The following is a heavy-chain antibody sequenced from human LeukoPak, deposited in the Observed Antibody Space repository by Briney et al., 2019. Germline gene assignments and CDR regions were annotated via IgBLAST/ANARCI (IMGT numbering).Heavy chain of an antibody. V-gene: IGHV3-30*02. CDR1: GFTFSSYG. J-gene: IGHJ6*03. D-gene: IGHD3-10*01. CDR2: IRYDGNNK. CDR3: AKGQYYYGSGISYFEYYMDV. Sequence: PGGSLRLSCAASGFTFSSYGMHWVRQAPGKGLEWVAFIRYDGNNKYYADSMKGRFTISRDNSKNTLYLQMSSLSAEDTAVYYRAKGQYYYGSGISYFEYYMDVWGEGTTATISS.